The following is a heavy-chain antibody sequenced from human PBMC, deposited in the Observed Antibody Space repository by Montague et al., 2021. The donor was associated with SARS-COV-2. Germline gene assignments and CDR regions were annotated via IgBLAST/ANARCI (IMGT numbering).Heavy chain of an antibody. CDR1: GGSISSFD. D-gene: IGHD2-15*01. CDR2: ISDSGST. CDR3: SRHYSATLPAVS. J-gene: IGHJ5*02. Sequence: SETLSLTCTVSGGSISSFDWSWFRQPPGKGLEWIGYISDSGSTNYNPSLTSRVTMSVDTSKNQFSLKVNSVTAADTAVYYCSRHYSATLPAVSWGQGTLVTVSS. V-gene: IGHV4-59*08.